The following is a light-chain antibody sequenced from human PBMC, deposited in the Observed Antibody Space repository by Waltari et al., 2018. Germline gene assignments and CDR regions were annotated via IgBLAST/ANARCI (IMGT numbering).Light chain of an antibody. CDR3: CSYAGDRNLYV. V-gene: IGLV2-23*02. J-gene: IGLJ1*01. Sequence: QSALTQPASVSGSPGQSITFPCTGTSTDVGSHNLAPWFQQHPGKPPKLIIDEVNKPPSGVSPRFSGSKSGNTASLTISGLLAEDEADYYCCSYAGDRNLYVFGSGTKVTVL. CDR1: STDVGSHNL. CDR2: EVN.